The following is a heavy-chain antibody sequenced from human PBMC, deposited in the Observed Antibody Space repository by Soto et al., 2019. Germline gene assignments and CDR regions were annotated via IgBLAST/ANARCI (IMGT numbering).Heavy chain of an antibody. CDR2: IYYSGST. J-gene: IGHJ6*03. CDR1: GGSISSSSYY. CDR3: ARRLGVHGHYYYMDV. D-gene: IGHD3-16*01. Sequence: SETLSLTCTVSGGSISSSSYYWVWIRQPPGKGLEWIGSIYYSGSTYYNPSLKSRVTISVDTSKNQFSLKLSSVTAADTAVYYCARRLGVHGHYYYMDVWGKGTTVTVSS. V-gene: IGHV4-39*01.